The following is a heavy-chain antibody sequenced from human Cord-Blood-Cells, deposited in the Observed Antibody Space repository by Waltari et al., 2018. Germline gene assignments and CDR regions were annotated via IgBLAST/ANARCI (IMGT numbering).Heavy chain of an antibody. CDR2: ISRSSSYI. V-gene: IGHV3-21*01. CDR1: GFTFSSYS. CDR3: ARESGQGNY. J-gene: IGHJ4*02. D-gene: IGHD2-8*02. Sequence: EVQLVESGGGLVKPGGSLRLSCAASGFTFSSYSMNWVRQAPGKGLGWVSSISRSSSYIYYADSVKGRFTISRDNANNSLYLQMNSLRAEDTAVYYCARESGQGNYWGQGTLVTVSS.